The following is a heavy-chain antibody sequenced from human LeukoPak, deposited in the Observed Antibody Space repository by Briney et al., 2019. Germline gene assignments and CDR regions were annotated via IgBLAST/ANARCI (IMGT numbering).Heavy chain of an antibody. V-gene: IGHV3-21*01. Sequence: GGSLRLSCVASGFSFSDYSMNWVRQAPGKGLEWVSSISSSSSYIYYADSVKGRFTISRDNAKNSLYLQMNSLRAEDTAVYYCAREHTGFSMIVVARRDYYYMDVWGKGTTVTVSS. CDR2: ISSSSSYI. J-gene: IGHJ6*03. D-gene: IGHD3-22*01. CDR3: AREHTGFSMIVVARRDYYYMDV. CDR1: GFSFSDYS.